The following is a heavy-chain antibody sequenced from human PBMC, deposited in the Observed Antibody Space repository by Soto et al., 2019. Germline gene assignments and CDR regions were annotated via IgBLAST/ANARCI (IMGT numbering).Heavy chain of an antibody. Sequence: EVQLLESGGGLVQPGGSLRLSCAASGFTFSSYAMSWVRQAPGKGLEWVSAISGSGGSTYYADSVKGRFTISRDNSKNTLYLQMNSLRAEHTAVYYCAKGDYSDSTLFYYWGQGTLVTVSS. V-gene: IGHV3-23*01. CDR1: GFTFSSYA. D-gene: IGHD4-17*01. J-gene: IGHJ4*02. CDR2: ISGSGGST. CDR3: AKGDYSDSTLFYY.